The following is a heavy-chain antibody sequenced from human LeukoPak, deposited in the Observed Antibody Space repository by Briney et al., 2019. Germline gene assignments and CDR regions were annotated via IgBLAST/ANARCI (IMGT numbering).Heavy chain of an antibody. D-gene: IGHD4-23*01. CDR2: ICPGDSDT. CDR1: GYGFSSYW. Sequence: ESLKISCKGSGYGFSSYWLGWVRQMSGKGLEYMGIICPGDSDTRYSQSFQGQVTISADKSIPTAYLQWSSLKASDTAMYYCARHTTVGGSLRFDYWGQGTLVSVSS. J-gene: IGHJ4*02. CDR3: ARHTTVGGSLRFDY. V-gene: IGHV5-51*01.